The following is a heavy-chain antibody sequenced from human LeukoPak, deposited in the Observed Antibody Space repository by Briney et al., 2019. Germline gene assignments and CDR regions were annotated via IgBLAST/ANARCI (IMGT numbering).Heavy chain of an antibody. CDR2: IRESSGDT. Sequence: GGSPRLSCAASGFTVINYAMNWVRQAPGEGLEWVSTIRESSGDTYYDDSVKGRFTIYRDISKNTVYLQMNSLRVEDTAVYFCAKRPISGDDKSFDYWGQGLLVTVSS. V-gene: IGHV3-23*01. J-gene: IGHJ4*02. CDR3: AKRPISGDDKSFDY. CDR1: GFTVINYA. D-gene: IGHD2-21*01.